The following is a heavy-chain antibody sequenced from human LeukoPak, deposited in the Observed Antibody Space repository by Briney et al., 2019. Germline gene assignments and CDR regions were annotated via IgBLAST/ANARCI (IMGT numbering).Heavy chain of an antibody. J-gene: IGHJ4*02. Sequence: GGSLRLSCAASGFTFSSYAMSWVRQAPGKGLEWVSAISGSGGSTYYADSVKGRFTISRDNSKNTLYLQMNSLRAEDTAVYYCAKPYYYDSGGFHFDYWGQGTLVTVSS. CDR1: GFTFSSYA. CDR2: ISGSGGST. CDR3: AKPYYYDSGGFHFDY. V-gene: IGHV3-23*01. D-gene: IGHD3-22*01.